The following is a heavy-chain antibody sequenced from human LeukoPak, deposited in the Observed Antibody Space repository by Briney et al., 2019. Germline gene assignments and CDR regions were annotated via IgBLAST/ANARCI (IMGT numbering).Heavy chain of an antibody. J-gene: IGHJ4*02. CDR2: TYYRSKWYN. V-gene: IGHV6-1*01. CDR1: GDSVSSNSVA. Sequence: SQTLSLTCAISGDSVSSNSVAWNWIRQSPSRGLEWLGRTYYRSKWYNDYAVSVKSRVTINPDTSKNQFSLQLNSVTPEDTAVYYCARGSTSNSWYFDYWGQGTLATVSS. D-gene: IGHD6-13*01. CDR3: ARGSTSNSWYFDY.